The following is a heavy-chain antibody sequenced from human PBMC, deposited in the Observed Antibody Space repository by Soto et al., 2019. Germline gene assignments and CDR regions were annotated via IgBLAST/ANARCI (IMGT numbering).Heavy chain of an antibody. J-gene: IGHJ3*02. D-gene: IGHD3-22*01. CDR1: GYTFTSYG. CDR3: ARDPRSYYYDSSGYYSAFDI. Sequence: GASVKVSCKASGYTFTSYGISWVRQAPGQGLEWMGWISAYNGNTNYAQKLQGRVTMTTDTSTSTAYMELRSLRSDDTAVYYCARDPRSYYYDSSGYYSAFDIWGQGTMVTVSS. CDR2: ISAYNGNT. V-gene: IGHV1-18*01.